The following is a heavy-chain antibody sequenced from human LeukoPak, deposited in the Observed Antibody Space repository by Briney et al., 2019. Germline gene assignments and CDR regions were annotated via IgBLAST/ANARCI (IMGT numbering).Heavy chain of an antibody. CDR1: GGSISSSSYH. D-gene: IGHD3-10*01. CDR2: IYSSGSS. J-gene: IGHJ4*02. Sequence: AETLSLTCTVSGGSISSSSYHWGWIRQPPGKGVEWMGTIYSSGSSYYNPSLKSRLTISVDTSRNQFSLKLSSVTASDTAVYYCATRYGSGTYPRYYFDSWGQGTLVTVSS. CDR3: ATRYGSGTYPRYYFDS. V-gene: IGHV4-39*01.